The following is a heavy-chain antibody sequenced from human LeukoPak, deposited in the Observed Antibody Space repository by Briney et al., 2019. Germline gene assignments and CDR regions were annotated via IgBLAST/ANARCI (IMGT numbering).Heavy chain of an antibody. CDR2: IFSNDEK. J-gene: IGHJ3*02. V-gene: IGHV2-26*01. CDR1: GFSLSNARMG. CDR3: ARMDVTVGGAFDI. Sequence: SGPTLVNPTETLTLTCTVSGFSLSNARMGASWIRQPPGKALEWLAHIFSNDEKSYSTSLKSRLTISKDTSKSQVVLTMTNMDPVDTATYYCARMDVTVGGAFDIWGQGTMVTVSS. D-gene: IGHD4-23*01.